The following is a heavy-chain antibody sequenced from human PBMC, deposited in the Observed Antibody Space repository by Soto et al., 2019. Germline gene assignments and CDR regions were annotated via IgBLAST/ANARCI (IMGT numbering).Heavy chain of an antibody. CDR1: GFSLSTDGVG. J-gene: IGHJ4*02. Sequence: QITLKESGPTLVKPTETLTLTCTFSGFSLSTDGVGVGWIRQPPGKALEYLALIFWDDDKRYSPSLRDRLTVTKDTSKNQVVLTMTNVDPLDTVTYYCAHRPNWGFSDFDSWGQGTLVTVSS. CDR2: IFWDDDK. D-gene: IGHD7-27*01. CDR3: AHRPNWGFSDFDS. V-gene: IGHV2-5*02.